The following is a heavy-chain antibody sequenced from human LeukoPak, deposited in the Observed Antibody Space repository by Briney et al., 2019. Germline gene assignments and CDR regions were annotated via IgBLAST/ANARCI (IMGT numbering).Heavy chain of an antibody. Sequence: SETLSLTCTVSGVSISSYYWSWIRQPAGKGLEWIGRIYTSGSTNYNPSLKSRVTMSVDTSKNQFSLKLSSVTAADTAVYYCARVRRIAAAGSDWFDPWGQGTLVTVSS. D-gene: IGHD6-13*01. CDR2: IYTSGST. CDR1: GVSISSYY. CDR3: ARVRRIAAAGSDWFDP. J-gene: IGHJ5*02. V-gene: IGHV4-4*07.